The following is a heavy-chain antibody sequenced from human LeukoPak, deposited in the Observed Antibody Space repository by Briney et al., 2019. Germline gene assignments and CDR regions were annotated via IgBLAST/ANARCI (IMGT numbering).Heavy chain of an antibody. D-gene: IGHD6-19*01. CDR2: ISYDGSNK. J-gene: IGHJ4*02. Sequence: GGPLRLSCAASGFTFSSYAMHWVRQAPGKGLEWVAVISYDGSNKYYADSVKGRFTISRDNSKNTLYLQMNSLRAEDTALYYCAREPAAYSSGYDYWGQGTLVTVSS. V-gene: IGHV3-30*04. CDR3: AREPAAYSSGYDY. CDR1: GFTFSSYA.